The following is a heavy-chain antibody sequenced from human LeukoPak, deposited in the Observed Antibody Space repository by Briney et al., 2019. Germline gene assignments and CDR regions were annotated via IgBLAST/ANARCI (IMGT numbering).Heavy chain of an antibody. J-gene: IGHJ4*02. CDR2: IYPGDSNT. Sequence: GESLKSSCKGSGYSFSNYWIGWVRQMPGKGLGWMGIIYPGDSNTRYSPSFQGQVTISADKSISTAYLQWTSLKASDTAIYYCARQPLVRDCGGDCEFDYWGQGTRVSVSS. V-gene: IGHV5-51*01. CDR1: GYSFSNYW. D-gene: IGHD2-21*02. CDR3: ARQPLVRDCGGDCEFDY.